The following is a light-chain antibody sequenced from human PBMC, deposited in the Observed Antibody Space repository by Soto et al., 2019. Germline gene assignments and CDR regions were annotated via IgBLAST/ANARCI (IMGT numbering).Light chain of an antibody. CDR2: GAS. J-gene: IGKJ1*01. CDR1: QSVSSN. CDR3: QQYSSSRT. Sequence: DIFMTQSPSSLSVSPLEVATLSCRASQSVSSNLAWYQQKPGQAPRLLIYGASTRATGIPARFSGSGSGTEFTLTITRLEPEDFAVYYCQQYSSSRTFGQGTKVDIK. V-gene: IGKV3-15*01.